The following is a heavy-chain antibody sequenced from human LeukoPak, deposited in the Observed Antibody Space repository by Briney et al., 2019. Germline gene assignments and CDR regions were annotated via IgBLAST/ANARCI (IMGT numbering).Heavy chain of an antibody. V-gene: IGHV3-33*01. Sequence: PGGSLRLSCAASGFTFSNYGMHWVRQAPGKGLEWVAFIWYDGSNKYYADSVKGRFTISRGNSKNTLFLQMNSLRAEDTAVYYCTRDVASRNWFDPWGQGTLVTVSS. J-gene: IGHJ5*02. CDR2: IWYDGSNK. CDR3: TRDVASRNWFDP. CDR1: GFTFSNYG.